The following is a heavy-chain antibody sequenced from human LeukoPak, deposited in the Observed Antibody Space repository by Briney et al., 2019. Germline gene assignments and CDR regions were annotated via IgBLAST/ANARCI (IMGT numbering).Heavy chain of an antibody. J-gene: IGHJ4*02. D-gene: IGHD1-7*01. V-gene: IGHV3-48*04. CDR1: GFTFSSYS. Sequence: PGGSLRLSCAASGFTFSSYSMNWVRQAPGKGLEWVSYISSSGSTIYYADSVKGRFTISRDNAKNSLYLQMNSLRAEDTAVYYCATGNYNKPFDYWGQGTLVTVSS. CDR3: ATGNYNKPFDY. CDR2: ISSSGSTI.